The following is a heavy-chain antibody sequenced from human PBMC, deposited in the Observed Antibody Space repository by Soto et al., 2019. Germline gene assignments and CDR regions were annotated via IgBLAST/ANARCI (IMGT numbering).Heavy chain of an antibody. Sequence: ETLSLTCAVYGGSFSGYYWSWIRQPPGKGLEWIGEINHSGSTNYNPSLKSRVTISVDTSKNQFSLKLSSVTAADTAVYYCASTRSGYDFYYYRMDVWGQGTTVTVSS. V-gene: IGHV4-34*01. CDR2: INHSGST. D-gene: IGHD5-12*01. CDR1: GGSFSGYY. CDR3: ASTRSGYDFYYYRMDV. J-gene: IGHJ6*02.